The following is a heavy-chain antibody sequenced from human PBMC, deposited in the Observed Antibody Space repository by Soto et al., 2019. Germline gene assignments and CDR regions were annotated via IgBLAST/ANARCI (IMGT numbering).Heavy chain of an antibody. CDR1: GGTFSSYA. D-gene: IGHD3-3*01. CDR3: ARVAYYDFWSGYSPLNWFDP. J-gene: IGHJ5*02. Sequence: ASVKVSCKASGGTFSSYAISWVRQAPGQGLEWMGGIIPIFGTANYAQKFQGRVTITADKSTSTAYMELSSLRSEDTAVYYCARVAYYDFWSGYSPLNWFDPWGQGTLVTVSS. V-gene: IGHV1-69*06. CDR2: IIPIFGTA.